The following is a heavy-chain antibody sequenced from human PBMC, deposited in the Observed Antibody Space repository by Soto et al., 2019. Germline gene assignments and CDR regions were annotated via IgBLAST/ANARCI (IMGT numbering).Heavy chain of an antibody. J-gene: IGHJ6*02. CDR1: GFTFSSYG. D-gene: IGHD5-12*01. Sequence: QVQLVESGGGVVQPGRSLRLSCAASGFTFSSYGMHWVRQAPGKGLEWVAVISYDGSNKYYADSVKGRFTISRDNSKNTLYLQMNSLRAEDTAVYYCAKADIVYGMDVWGQGTTVTVSS. CDR2: ISYDGSNK. CDR3: AKADIVYGMDV. V-gene: IGHV3-30*18.